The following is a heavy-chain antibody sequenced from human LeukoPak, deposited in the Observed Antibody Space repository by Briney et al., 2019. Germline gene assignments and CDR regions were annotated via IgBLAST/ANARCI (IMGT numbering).Heavy chain of an antibody. CDR3: AKNALRLGELSSYYFDY. D-gene: IGHD3-16*02. J-gene: IGHJ4*02. V-gene: IGHV3-23*01. CDR2: ISGSGGSA. Sequence: GGTLRLSCAASGFTFSSYGMSWVRQAPGKGLEWVSAISGSGGSAYYADSVKGRFTISRDNSKNTLYLQMNSLRAEDTAVYYCAKNALRLGELSSYYFDYWGQGTLVTVSS. CDR1: GFTFSSYG.